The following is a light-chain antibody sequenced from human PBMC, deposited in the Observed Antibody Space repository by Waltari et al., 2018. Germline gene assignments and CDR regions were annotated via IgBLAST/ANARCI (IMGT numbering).Light chain of an antibody. CDR3: QQRRNWPLT. Sequence: DIVLTQSPAILSLSPGEWASLSCRASQSVTNYLAWYQQKPGQAPRLLIYDTSNRATGIPARFSGSGFATDFTLTISSLEPDDFAVYYCQQRRNWPLTFGGGTKVEIK. CDR1: QSVTNY. V-gene: IGKV3-11*01. J-gene: IGKJ4*01. CDR2: DTS.